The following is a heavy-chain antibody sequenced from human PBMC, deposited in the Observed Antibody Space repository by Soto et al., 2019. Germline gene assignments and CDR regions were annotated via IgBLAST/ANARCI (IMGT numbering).Heavy chain of an antibody. V-gene: IGHV3-7*01. Sequence: EVQLVESGGGLVQPGGSLRLSCAASGFTFSSYWMTWVRQAPGKGLEWVANIKEDGSEKYYVDSVRGRFTISRDNAKNSLYLQMNSLRAKDTAVYYCARDRAATSPGPEYYFDYWGQGTLVTVSS. J-gene: IGHJ4*02. CDR2: IKEDGSEK. D-gene: IGHD6-13*01. CDR3: ARDRAATSPGPEYYFDY. CDR1: GFTFSSYW.